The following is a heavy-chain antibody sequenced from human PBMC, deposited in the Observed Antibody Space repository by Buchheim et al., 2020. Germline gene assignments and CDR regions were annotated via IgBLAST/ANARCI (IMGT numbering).Heavy chain of an antibody. D-gene: IGHD5-12*01. Sequence: QLQLQESGPGLVKPSETLSLTCTVSGGSISSSSNYWGWIRQPPGKGLEWIGSIYYSGSTYYNPSLKSRVTISVDTSKNQFSLKLSSVTAADTAVYYCARGSSGYDLKGWFDPWGQGTL. CDR2: IYYSGST. V-gene: IGHV4-39*01. CDR1: GGSISSSSNY. J-gene: IGHJ5*02. CDR3: ARGSSGYDLKGWFDP.